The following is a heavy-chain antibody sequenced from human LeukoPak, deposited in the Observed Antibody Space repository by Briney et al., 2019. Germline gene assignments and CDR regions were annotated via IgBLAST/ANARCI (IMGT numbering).Heavy chain of an antibody. CDR2: INDRGST. CDR1: SGSFIGYF. V-gene: IGHV4-34*01. CDR3: ARDPPTGFNMAYYFDD. J-gene: IGHJ4*02. D-gene: IGHD3-10*01. Sequence: SETLSLSCAVSSGSFIGYFWNWIRQSPGKGLEWIGEINDRGSTNYNLSLKSRVTISVDTSKKWFSLRLTSVTAADTAVYYCARDPPTGFNMAYYFDDWGQGTLVTVSS.